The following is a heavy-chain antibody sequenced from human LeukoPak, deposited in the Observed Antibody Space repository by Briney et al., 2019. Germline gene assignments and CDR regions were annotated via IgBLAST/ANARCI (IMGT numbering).Heavy chain of an antibody. CDR2: IIPVFGTA. Sequence: EASVKVSCKASGDTFKSNSISWVRQAPGQGLEWMGGIIPVFGTANYGEMFQGRVIITADKSTNTAYMELSSLKSEDTAVYYCANLYTMTDYWGQGTLVTVSS. D-gene: IGHD3-22*01. V-gene: IGHV1-69*06. CDR3: ANLYTMTDY. J-gene: IGHJ4*02. CDR1: GDTFKSNS.